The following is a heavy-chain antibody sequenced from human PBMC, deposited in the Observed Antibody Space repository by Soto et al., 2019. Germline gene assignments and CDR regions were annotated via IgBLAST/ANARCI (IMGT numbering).Heavy chain of an antibody. Sequence: GGSLRLSCAASGFTFSSYAMHWVRQAPGKGLEWVAVISYDGSNKYYADSVKGRFTISRDNSKNTLYLQMNSLRAEDTAVYYCARDTPTVTTYYYYYGMDVWGQGTTVTVSS. CDR1: GFTFSSYA. D-gene: IGHD4-4*01. J-gene: IGHJ6*02. V-gene: IGHV3-30-3*01. CDR2: ISYDGSNK. CDR3: ARDTPTVTTYYYYYGMDV.